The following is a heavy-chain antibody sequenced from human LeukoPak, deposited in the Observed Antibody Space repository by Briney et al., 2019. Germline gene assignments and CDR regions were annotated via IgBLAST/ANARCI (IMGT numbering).Heavy chain of an antibody. D-gene: IGHD1-26*01. CDR2: IIPIFGTA. CDR1: GGTFSSYA. J-gene: IGHJ3*02. Sequence: SVKVSCKASGGTFSSYAISWVRQAPGQGLEWMGGIIPIFGTANYAQKFQGRVTLTADESTSTAYMELSSQRSEDTAVYYCARPRVGPWDFDIWGQGTMVTVSS. CDR3: ARPRVGPWDFDI. V-gene: IGHV1-69*01.